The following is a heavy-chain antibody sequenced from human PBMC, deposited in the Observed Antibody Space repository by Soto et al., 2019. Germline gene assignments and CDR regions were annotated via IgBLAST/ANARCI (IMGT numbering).Heavy chain of an antibody. CDR1: GFTFSSYW. V-gene: IGHV3-7*01. CDR2: IKQDGSEK. CDR3: ARSPGGDYVDYYYYYMDV. D-gene: IGHD4-17*01. Sequence: GGSLRLSCAASGFTFSSYWMSWVRQAPGKGLEWVANIKQDGSEKYYVDSVKGRFTISRDNAKNSLYLQMNSLRAEDTAVYYCARSPGGDYVDYYYYYMDVWGKGTTVTVSS. J-gene: IGHJ6*03.